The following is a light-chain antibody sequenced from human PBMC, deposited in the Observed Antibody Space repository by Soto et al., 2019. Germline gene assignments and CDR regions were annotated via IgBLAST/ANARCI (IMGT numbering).Light chain of an antibody. CDR1: SSDVGGYNY. CDR2: EVT. J-gene: IGLJ3*02. V-gene: IGLV2-14*01. Sequence: QSALTQPASVSGPLGQLITISCTGTSSDVGGYNYVSWYQQHPGKAPKLMIYEVTNRPSGVSNRFSGSKSGNTASLTISGLQAEDEANYYCSSYTSSSSLGVFGGGTKLTVL. CDR3: SSYTSSSSLGV.